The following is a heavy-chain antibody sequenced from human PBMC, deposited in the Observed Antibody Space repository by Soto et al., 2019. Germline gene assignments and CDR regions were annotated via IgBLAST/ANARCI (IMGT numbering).Heavy chain of an antibody. J-gene: IGHJ6*02. CDR2: INHSGST. D-gene: IGHD3-10*01. CDR3: ARGTTGLWFGEFPYYYYYGMDV. V-gene: IGHV4-34*01. CDR1: GGSFSGYY. Sequence: QVQLQQWGAGLLKPSETLSLTCAVYGGSFSGYYWSWIRQPPGKGLEWIGEINHSGSTNYNPSLKSRGTISVDTSKNQFSLKLSSVTAADTAVYYCARGTTGLWFGEFPYYYYYGMDVWGQGTTVTVSS.